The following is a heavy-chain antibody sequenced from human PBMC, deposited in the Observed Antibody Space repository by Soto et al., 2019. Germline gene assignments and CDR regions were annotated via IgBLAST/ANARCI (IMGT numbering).Heavy chain of an antibody. Sequence: PGESLKISCTGVGYSFTGYWIGWVRQVPGKGLEWMGIIYPGDSDTRYSPSFQGQVTISADKSITTAYLQWSSLKASDTAMYYCARGYCTTTICDPWFDPWGQGTLVTVSS. V-gene: IGHV5-51*03. CDR2: IYPGDSDT. D-gene: IGHD2-2*01. CDR3: ARGYCTTTICDPWFDP. CDR1: GYSFTGYW. J-gene: IGHJ5*02.